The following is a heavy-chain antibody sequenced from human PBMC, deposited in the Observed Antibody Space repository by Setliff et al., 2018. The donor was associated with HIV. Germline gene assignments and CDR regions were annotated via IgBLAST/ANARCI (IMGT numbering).Heavy chain of an antibody. CDR2: IIPIFGTA. J-gene: IGHJ4*02. CDR3: AKGPPLVISLPDF. D-gene: IGHD3-9*01. V-gene: IGHV1-69*13. CDR1: GGTFSNYA. Sequence: GASVKVSCKASGGTFSNYAISWVRQAPGQGLEWMGGIIPIFGTAHYAQRFQGRVTITADESTNTAYMELSSLISKDTALYYCAKGPPLVISLPDFWGQGTLVTVSS.